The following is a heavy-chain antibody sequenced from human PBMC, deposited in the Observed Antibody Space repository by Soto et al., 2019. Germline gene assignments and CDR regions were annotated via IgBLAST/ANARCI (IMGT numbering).Heavy chain of an antibody. CDR3: AHYFYSLVDEAFEI. J-gene: IGHJ3*02. CDR1: GFSLSTSGVG. V-gene: IGHV2-5*02. D-gene: IGHD4-4*01. Sequence: QITLKESGPTLVKPTQTLTLTCTFSGFSLSTSGVGVGWIRQPPGKALEWLAIIYWDDDKRFSPSLKSMLTITKDTSKNQVVLTMTHMDPVDTATYYCAHYFYSLVDEAFEIWGQGKRVTVSS. CDR2: IYWDDDK.